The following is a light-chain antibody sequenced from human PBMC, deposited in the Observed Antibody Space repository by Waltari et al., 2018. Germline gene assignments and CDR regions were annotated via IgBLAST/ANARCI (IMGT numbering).Light chain of an antibody. CDR3: ASRDDRLNGVV. CDR2: SND. V-gene: IGLV1-44*01. CDR1: GSNIGSRA. Sequence: QSVLTQAPSASGAPGQRVIISCSGSGSNIGSRAVNWYQQLPGRAPKLLIYSNDHRPSGFPDRFSGSRSGTSASLAISGLQSEDEAHYYCASRDDRLNGVVFGGGTKLTVL. J-gene: IGLJ2*01.